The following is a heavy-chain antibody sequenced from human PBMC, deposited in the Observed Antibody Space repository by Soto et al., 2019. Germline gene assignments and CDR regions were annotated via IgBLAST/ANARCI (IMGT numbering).Heavy chain of an antibody. CDR3: ARVVVRGVISTAYYYYYGMDV. J-gene: IGHJ6*02. CDR1: GYTFTSYY. D-gene: IGHD3-10*01. CDR2: INPSGGST. V-gene: IGHV1-46*01. Sequence: ASVKVSCKASGYTFTSYYMHWVRQAPGQGLEWMGIINPSGGSTSYAQKFQGRVTMTRDTSTSTVYMELSSLRSEDTAVYYCARVVVRGVISTAYYYYYGMDVWGQRTTVTGSS.